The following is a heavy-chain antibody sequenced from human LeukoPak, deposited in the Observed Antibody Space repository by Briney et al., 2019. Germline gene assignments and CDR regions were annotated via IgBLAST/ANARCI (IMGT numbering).Heavy chain of an antibody. CDR3: AGGMVRGKYYYYGMDV. CDR1: GGSFSGYY. J-gene: IGHJ6*04. Sequence: SETLSLTCAVYGGSFSGYYWSWIRQPPGKGLEWIGETNHSGSTNYNPSLKSRVTISVDTSKNQFSLKLSSVTAADTAVYYCAGGMVRGKYYYYGMDVWGKGTTVTVSS. CDR2: TNHSGST. V-gene: IGHV4-34*01. D-gene: IGHD3-10*01.